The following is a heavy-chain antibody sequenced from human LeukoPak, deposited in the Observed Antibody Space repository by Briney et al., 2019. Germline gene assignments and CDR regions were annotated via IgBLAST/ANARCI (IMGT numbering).Heavy chain of an antibody. D-gene: IGHD2-2*01. CDR3: ARIRGTYCGTTTCSFEDF. J-gene: IGHJ4*02. Sequence: ESGPALVKPTQILTLTCTFSGFSLSNHGMCVTWIRQPPGKALEWLARIDWGDDKYYSASLKTRLTISKDTSKNQVVLTMTNMDPVDTATYYCARIRGTYCGTTTCSFEDFWGQGTLVTVSS. CDR1: GFSLSNHGMC. V-gene: IGHV2-70*11. CDR2: IDWGDDK.